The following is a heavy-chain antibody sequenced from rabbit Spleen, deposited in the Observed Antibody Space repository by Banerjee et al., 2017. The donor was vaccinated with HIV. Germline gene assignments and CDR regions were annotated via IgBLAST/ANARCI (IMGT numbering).Heavy chain of an antibody. CDR1: GFSFSSIYY. V-gene: IGHV1S40*01. Sequence: QSLEESGGDLVKPGASLTLTCTASGFSFSSIYYMCWVRQAPGKGLEWIGCIYPGSSGSTYYASWAKGRFTISKTSSTTVTLQMTSLTAADTATYFCARGAASDLWGQGTLVPS. J-gene: IGHJ3*01. CDR3: ARGAASDL. CDR2: IYPGSSGST. D-gene: IGHD1-1*01.